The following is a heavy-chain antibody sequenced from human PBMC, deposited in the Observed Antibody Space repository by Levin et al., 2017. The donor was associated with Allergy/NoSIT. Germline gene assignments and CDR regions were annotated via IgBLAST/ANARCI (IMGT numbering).Heavy chain of an antibody. D-gene: IGHD6-6*01. CDR3: ASDGSYDTLDI. CDR1: GFTFSGYT. CDR2: ISSSSTYI. J-gene: IGHJ3*02. Sequence: GGSLRLSCAASGFTFSGYTLNWVRQAPGTGLEWVSSISSSSTYIYYADSLKGRFTISRDDAKNSLSLQMNSLRVEDTAVYYCASDGSYDTLDIWGQGTMVTVSS. V-gene: IGHV3-21*01.